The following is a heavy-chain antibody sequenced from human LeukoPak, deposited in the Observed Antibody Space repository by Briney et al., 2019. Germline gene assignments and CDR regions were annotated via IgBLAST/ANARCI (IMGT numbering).Heavy chain of an antibody. V-gene: IGHV1-69*13. J-gene: IGHJ4*02. Sequence: SVKVSCKASGGTFSSYAISWVRQAPGQGLEWMGGIIPIFGTANYAQKFQGRVTITADESTSTAYMELSSLRSDDTAVYYCARDRFLRSSTSCYAYWGQGTLVTVSS. CDR2: IIPIFGTA. CDR3: ARDRFLRSSTSCYAY. CDR1: GGTFSSYA. D-gene: IGHD2-2*01.